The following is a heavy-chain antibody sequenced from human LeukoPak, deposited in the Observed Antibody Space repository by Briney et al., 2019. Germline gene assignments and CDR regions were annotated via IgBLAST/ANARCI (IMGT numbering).Heavy chain of an antibody. J-gene: IGHJ5*02. CDR3: ARYWRSTSWEFSNWFDP. CDR1: RGSLSSSSYY. D-gene: IGHD2-2*01. Sequence: SETLSLTCTVSRGSLSSSSYYWGWVRQPPGRGLEWLGCIYYSGSTYYNPSLKSRVTISVDTSKNQFSLKLSSVTAADTAVYYCARYWRSTSWEFSNWFDPWGQGTLVTVSS. CDR2: IYYSGST. V-gene: IGHV4-39*07.